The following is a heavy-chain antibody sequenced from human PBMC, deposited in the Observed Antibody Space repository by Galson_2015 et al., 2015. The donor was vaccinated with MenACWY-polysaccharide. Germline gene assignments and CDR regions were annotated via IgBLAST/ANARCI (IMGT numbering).Heavy chain of an antibody. CDR2: INHSGDT. D-gene: IGHD6-13*01. J-gene: IGHJ6*03. Sequence: ETLSLTCTVYGGSFSGYYWSWIRQPPGKGLEWIGEINHSGDTNYNLSLKSRVTMSVDTSKNQFSLKLSSVTAADTAVFYCARVAFSSLVRGKYYYMDVWGNGTTVTVSS. CDR3: ARVAFSSLVRGKYYYMDV. V-gene: IGHV4-34*01. CDR1: GGSFSGYY.